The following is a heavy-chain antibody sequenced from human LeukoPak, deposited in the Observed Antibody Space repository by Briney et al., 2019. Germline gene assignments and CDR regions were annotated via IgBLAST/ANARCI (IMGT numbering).Heavy chain of an antibody. CDR3: ARVLKGSIKNISARPSDYYYYLDV. CDR1: GGSISSSSYY. D-gene: IGHD6-6*01. CDR2: IYYSGST. J-gene: IGHJ6*03. V-gene: IGHV4-39*07. Sequence: SETLSLTCTVSGGSISSSSYYWGWIRQPPGKGLEWIGSIYYSGSTYYNPSLKSRITISEDTSKNQFSLKLRSVTAADTAVYYCARVLKGSIKNISARPSDYYYYLDVWGQGTTVTVSS.